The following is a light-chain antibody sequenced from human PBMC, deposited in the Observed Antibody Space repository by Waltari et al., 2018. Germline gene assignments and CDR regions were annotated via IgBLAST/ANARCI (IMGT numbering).Light chain of an antibody. J-gene: IGLJ1*01. Sequence: QSALTQPRSVSGSPGQSVTISCTGTSSDVGGYNYVSWYQQHPGKAPKLMIYDVSERPSGVPDRFSGSKSGNTASLTISGFQAEDEADYYCCSYAGGYTYVFGIGTKVTVL. V-gene: IGLV2-11*01. CDR3: CSYAGGYTYV. CDR2: DVS. CDR1: SSDVGGYNY.